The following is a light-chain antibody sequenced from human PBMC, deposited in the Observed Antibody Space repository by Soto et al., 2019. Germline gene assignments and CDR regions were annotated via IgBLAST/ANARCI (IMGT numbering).Light chain of an antibody. Sequence: DIHLTQSPSLLSASVGDRVTITCRASQGISSYLAWYQQKPGKAPKLLIYKASTLKSGVPSRFSGSGSGTEFTLTISSLQPDDFATYYCQHYNSYSEAFGQGTKVDIK. CDR3: QHYNSYSEA. CDR2: KAS. J-gene: IGKJ1*01. CDR1: QGISSY. V-gene: IGKV1-5*03.